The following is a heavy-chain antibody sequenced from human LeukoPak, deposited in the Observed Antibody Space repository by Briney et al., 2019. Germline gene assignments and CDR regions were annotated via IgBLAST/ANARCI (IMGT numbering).Heavy chain of an antibody. CDR3: AKDRNAYSGHDRGNYDAFDI. CDR2: ISYDGSNK. J-gene: IGHJ3*02. Sequence: GGSLRLSCAASGFTFSSYAMHWVRQAPGKGLEWVAVISYDGSNKYYADSVKGRFTISRDNSKNTLYLQMNSLRAEDTAVYYCAKDRNAYSGHDRGNYDAFDIWGQGTMVTVSS. V-gene: IGHV3-30*04. CDR1: GFTFSSYA. D-gene: IGHD5-12*01.